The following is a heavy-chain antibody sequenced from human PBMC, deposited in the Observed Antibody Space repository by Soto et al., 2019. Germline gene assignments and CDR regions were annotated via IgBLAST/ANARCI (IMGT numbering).Heavy chain of an antibody. J-gene: IGHJ6*02. Sequence: SVKVSCKASGFTFTSSAVQWVLQARGQRLEWIGWIVVGSGNTNYAQKFQERVTITRDMSTSTAYMELSSLRSEDTAVYYCAAERRSFWSGSEGNYGMDVWGQGTTVTVSS. V-gene: IGHV1-58*01. CDR3: AAERRSFWSGSEGNYGMDV. CDR2: IVVGSGNT. D-gene: IGHD3-3*01. CDR1: GFTFTSSA.